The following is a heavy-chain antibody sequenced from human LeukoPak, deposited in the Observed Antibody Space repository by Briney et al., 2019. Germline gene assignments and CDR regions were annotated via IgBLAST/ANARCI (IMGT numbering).Heavy chain of an antibody. CDR1: GFTFSSYA. Sequence: GGSLRLSCAASGFTFSSYAMHWVRQAPGKGLEWVAVISYDGSNKYYADSVKGRFTISRDNSKNTLYLQINSLRAEDTAVYYCAKAGWSMVRFDYWGQGTLVTVSS. D-gene: IGHD6-19*01. CDR2: ISYDGSNK. J-gene: IGHJ4*02. CDR3: AKAGWSMVRFDY. V-gene: IGHV3-30-3*01.